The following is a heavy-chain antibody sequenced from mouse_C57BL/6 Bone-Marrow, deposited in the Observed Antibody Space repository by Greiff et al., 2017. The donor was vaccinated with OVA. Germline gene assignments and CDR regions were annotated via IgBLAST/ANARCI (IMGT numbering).Heavy chain of an antibody. D-gene: IGHD1-1*01. CDR2: ISSGSSNI. CDR1: GFTFSDYG. CDR3: ARDYYGSSQYYFDY. Sequence: EVQGVESGGGLVKPGGSLKLSCAASGFTFSDYGMHWVRQAPEKGLEWVAYISSGSSNIYYADTVKGRFTISRDNAKNTMFLQMTSLRSEDTAMYYCARDYYGSSQYYFDYWGQGTTLTVSS. J-gene: IGHJ2*01. V-gene: IGHV5-17*01.